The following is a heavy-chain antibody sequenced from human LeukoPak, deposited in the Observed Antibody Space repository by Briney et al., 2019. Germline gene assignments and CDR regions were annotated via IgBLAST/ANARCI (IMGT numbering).Heavy chain of an antibody. CDR2: ISGSGGST. J-gene: IGHJ3*02. Sequence: PGGSLRLSCAASGFTFSSYAMSWVRQAPGKGLEWVSAISGSGGSTYYADSVKGRFTISRDNSKNTLYLQMNSLRAEDTAVYYCATQLRFLEWLLSDAFDIWGQGTMVTVSS. D-gene: IGHD3-3*01. CDR1: GFTFSSYA. CDR3: ATQLRFLEWLLSDAFDI. V-gene: IGHV3-23*01.